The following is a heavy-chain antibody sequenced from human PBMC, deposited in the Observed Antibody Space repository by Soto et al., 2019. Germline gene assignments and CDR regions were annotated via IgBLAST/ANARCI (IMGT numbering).Heavy chain of an antibody. V-gene: IGHV4-38-2*02. CDR3: ARDTNCLDP. CDR1: TYSISSGFF. CDR2: IFYTGDT. J-gene: IGHJ5*02. Sequence: ETLSLTCSVSTYSISSGFFWGWIRQPPGKGLEWIGSIFYTGDTYYNPSLKSRITMSVDTSRNQFSLKLTSLTAADTAVYYCARDTNCLDPWGQGILVTVSS.